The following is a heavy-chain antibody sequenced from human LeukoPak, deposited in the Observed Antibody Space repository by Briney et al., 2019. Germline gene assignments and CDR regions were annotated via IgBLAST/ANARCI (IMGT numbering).Heavy chain of an antibody. Sequence: GGSLRLSCAVSGITLSNYGMSWVRQAPGKGLEWVAGIGGSGGVTNYADSVKGRFTISRDSAKNTLYLQMNSLRAGDTAVYFCAKRGVVIRVILVGFHKEAYYFDSWGQGALVNVSS. J-gene: IGHJ4*02. CDR1: GITLSNYG. CDR2: IGGSGGVT. V-gene: IGHV3-23*01. CDR3: AKRGVVIRVILVGFHKEAYYFDS. D-gene: IGHD3-10*01.